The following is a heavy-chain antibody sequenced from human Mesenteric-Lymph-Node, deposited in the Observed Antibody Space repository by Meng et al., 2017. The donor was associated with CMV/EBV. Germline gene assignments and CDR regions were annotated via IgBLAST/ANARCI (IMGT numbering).Heavy chain of an antibody. V-gene: IGHV5-51*01. Sequence: KVSCKGSGYRFTSHWIGWVRQMPGKGLEWMGIIYPSDSDTRYSPSFQGQVTISADKSISTAYLQWSSLKASDTAMYYCASAPYSSSPFDYWGQGTLVTVSS. CDR3: ASAPYSSSPFDY. J-gene: IGHJ4*02. CDR2: IYPSDSDT. CDR1: GYRFTSHW. D-gene: IGHD6-6*01.